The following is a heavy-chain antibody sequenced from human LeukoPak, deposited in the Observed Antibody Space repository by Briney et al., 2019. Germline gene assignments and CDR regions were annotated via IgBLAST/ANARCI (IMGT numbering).Heavy chain of an antibody. V-gene: IGHV4-39*07. CDR2: INHSGST. CDR3: AREHRTTQYSSSWYVWIYWFDP. CDR1: GGSISSSSYY. J-gene: IGHJ5*02. D-gene: IGHD6-13*01. Sequence: SETLSLTCTVSGGSISSSSYYWSWIRQPPGTGLEWIGEINHSGSTNYNPSLKSRVTISVDTSKNQFSLKLSSVTAADTAVYYCAREHRTTQYSSSWYVWIYWFDPGGQGTLVTVSA.